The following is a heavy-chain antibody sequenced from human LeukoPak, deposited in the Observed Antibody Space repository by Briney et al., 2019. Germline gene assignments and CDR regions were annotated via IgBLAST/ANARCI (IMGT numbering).Heavy chain of an antibody. V-gene: IGHV1-2*02. CDR2: IDPDSGGT. J-gene: IGHJ4*02. Sequence: ASVKVSCKASGYTFTGYYMHRVRQAPGQGLEWMGWIDPDSGGTNYAQKFQGGVTMTRDTSISTAYMDLSRLRSDDTAVYYCARGDFDWSGGLDYWGQGTLVTVSS. D-gene: IGHD3-9*01. CDR3: ARGDFDWSGGLDY. CDR1: GYTFTGYY.